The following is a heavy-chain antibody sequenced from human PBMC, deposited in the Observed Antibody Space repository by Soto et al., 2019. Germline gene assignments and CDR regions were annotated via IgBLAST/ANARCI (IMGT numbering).Heavy chain of an antibody. D-gene: IGHD3-16*01. CDR1: GFTFTSSA. CDR2: IVVGSADA. CDR3: AATRGMHYYYGIEV. V-gene: IGHV1-58*01. J-gene: IGHJ6*02. Sequence: SVKVSCKASGFTFTSSAVQWVRHARLQRIERQGWIVVGSADAYYAQKFQERATITRDMSTSPPYMELSSLRSEDPAVGYCAATRGMHYYYGIEVCGQVTTVTVSS.